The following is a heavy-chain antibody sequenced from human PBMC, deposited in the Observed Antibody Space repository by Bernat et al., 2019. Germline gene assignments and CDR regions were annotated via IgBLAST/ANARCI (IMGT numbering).Heavy chain of an antibody. CDR3: TRYDFWGGSLSRFYGMDV. CDR1: GFTFSGSA. Sequence: EVQLVESGGGLVQPGGSLKLSCAASGFTFSGSAMHWVRQASGKGLEWVGRIRSKANSYATAYAASVKGRFTISRDDSKNTAYLQMNSLKTEDTAVYYCTRYDFWGGSLSRFYGMDVWGQGTTVTVSS. V-gene: IGHV3-73*01. D-gene: IGHD3-3*01. J-gene: IGHJ6*02. CDR2: IRSKANSYAT.